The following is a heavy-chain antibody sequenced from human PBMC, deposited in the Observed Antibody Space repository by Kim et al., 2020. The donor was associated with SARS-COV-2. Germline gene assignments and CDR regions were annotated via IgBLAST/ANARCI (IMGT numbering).Heavy chain of an antibody. Sequence: GGSLRLSCAASGFTFSSYAMHWVRQAPGKGLEWVAVISYDGSNKYYADSVKGRFTISRDNSKNTLYLQMNSLRAEDTAVYYCASWRLDTMVRGGWGAFDIWGQGTMVTVSS. J-gene: IGHJ3*02. CDR3: ASWRLDTMVRGGWGAFDI. CDR1: GFTFSSYA. D-gene: IGHD3-10*01. V-gene: IGHV3-30*04. CDR2: ISYDGSNK.